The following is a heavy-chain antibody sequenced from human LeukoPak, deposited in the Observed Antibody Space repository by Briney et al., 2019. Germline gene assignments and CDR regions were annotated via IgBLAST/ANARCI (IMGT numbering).Heavy chain of an antibody. CDR2: IYPGDSDT. Sequence: GESLKISCKGSGYSFTSYWIGWVRQMPGKGLEWMGIIYPGDSDTRYSPSFQGQVTISADKSISTAYLQWSSPKASDTAMYYCAGHPLGIRPGDAFDIWGQGTMVTVSS. V-gene: IGHV5-51*01. CDR3: AGHPLGIRPGDAFDI. CDR1: GYSFTSYW. J-gene: IGHJ3*02.